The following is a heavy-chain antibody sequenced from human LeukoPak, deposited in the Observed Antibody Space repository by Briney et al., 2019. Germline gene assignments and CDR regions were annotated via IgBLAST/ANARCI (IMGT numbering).Heavy chain of an antibody. V-gene: IGHV1-69*05. J-gene: IGHJ3*02. D-gene: IGHD3-22*01. Sequence: SVKVSCKASGGTLSSYAISWVRQAPGQGLEWMGRIIPIFGTANYAQKFQGRVTITTDESTSTAYMELSSLRSEDTAVYYCARDSEDYYDSSGSCAFDIWGQGTMVTVSS. CDR3: ARDSEDYYDSSGSCAFDI. CDR1: GGTLSSYA. CDR2: IIPIFGTA.